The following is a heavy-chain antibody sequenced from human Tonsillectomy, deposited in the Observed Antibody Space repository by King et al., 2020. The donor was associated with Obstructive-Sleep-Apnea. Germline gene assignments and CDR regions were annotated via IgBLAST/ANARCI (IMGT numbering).Heavy chain of an antibody. V-gene: IGHV4-39*01. CDR1: GGSISSSSYY. Sequence: MQLQESGPGLVKPSETLSLTCTVSGGSISSSSYYWGWIRQPPGKGLEWIGSIYYSGSTYYNPSLKSRVTISVYTSKNQFSLKLSSVTAADTAVYYCARMVGSSGWPSYFDYWGQGTLVTVSS. D-gene: IGHD6-19*01. J-gene: IGHJ4*02. CDR2: IYYSGST. CDR3: ARMVGSSGWPSYFDY.